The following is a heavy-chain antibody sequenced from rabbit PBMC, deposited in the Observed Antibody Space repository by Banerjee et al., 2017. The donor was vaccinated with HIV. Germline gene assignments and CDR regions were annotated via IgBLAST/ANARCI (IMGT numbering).Heavy chain of an antibody. V-gene: IGHV1S45*01. Sequence: QEQLEESGGGLVQPEGSLTLTCTASGFSFSNKYVMCWVRQAPGKGLEWIACINTSSGNTVYATWAKGRFTISRTSSTTVTLQMTSLTAADTATYFCARDLAAVTGWNFDLWGPGTLVTV. CDR3: ARDLAAVTGWNFDL. J-gene: IGHJ4*01. CDR2: INTSSGNT. D-gene: IGHD7-1*01. CDR1: GFSFSNKYV.